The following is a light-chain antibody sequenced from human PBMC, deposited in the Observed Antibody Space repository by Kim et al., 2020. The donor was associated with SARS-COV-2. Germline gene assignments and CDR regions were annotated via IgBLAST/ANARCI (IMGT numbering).Light chain of an antibody. J-gene: IGKJ1*01. CDR3: QQYNSYPRT. V-gene: IGKV1-5*01. Sequence: DIQMTQSPSTLSASVGDRVTITCRASQSIRSWLDWYQQKPGKAPKLLIYDASSLESGVPSRFSGSGSGTEFTLTISRLQPEDFATYYCQQYNSYPRTFGQGTKVDIK. CDR2: DAS. CDR1: QSIRSW.